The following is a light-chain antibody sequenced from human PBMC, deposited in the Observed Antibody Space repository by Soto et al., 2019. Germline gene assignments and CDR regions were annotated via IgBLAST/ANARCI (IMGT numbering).Light chain of an antibody. V-gene: IGKV1-16*02. Sequence: DIQMSQSPSSLSASVGDRVTITCRESQGVNTYLAWVQQKPGKAPKSLIYAVSTLQSGVPSKFNGSESGTDFTLTISSLQPEDSATYYCQQYHSYPLPFGGGTKVEIK. CDR3: QQYHSYPLP. CDR2: AVS. CDR1: QGVNTY. J-gene: IGKJ4*01.